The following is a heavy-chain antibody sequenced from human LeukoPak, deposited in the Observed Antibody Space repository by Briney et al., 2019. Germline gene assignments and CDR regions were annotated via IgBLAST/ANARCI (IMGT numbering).Heavy chain of an antibody. CDR2: INHSGSI. CDR1: GGSFTDNY. V-gene: IGHV4-34*01. D-gene: IGHD3-3*01. CDR3: ARQGYDSWSGFLDY. J-gene: IGHJ4*02. Sequence: SETLSLTCAVHGGSFTDNYWSWIRQPPGKGLEWIGEINHSGSINFNPSLKSRVSISADTSNNRISLRLNSVTAADTAVYYCARQGYDSWSGFLDYWGQGTLVTVSS.